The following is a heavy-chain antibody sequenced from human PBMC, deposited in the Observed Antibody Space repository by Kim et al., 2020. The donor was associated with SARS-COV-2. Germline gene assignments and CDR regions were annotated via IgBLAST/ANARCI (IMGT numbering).Heavy chain of an antibody. V-gene: IGHV1-69*04. CDR3: ARDLLRRVGAFDY. D-gene: IGHD1-26*01. J-gene: IGHJ4*02. Sequence: YDQNFQGRVTMTADKSTSTAYMELSSLRSEDTAVYYCARDLLRRVGAFDYWGQGTLVTVSS.